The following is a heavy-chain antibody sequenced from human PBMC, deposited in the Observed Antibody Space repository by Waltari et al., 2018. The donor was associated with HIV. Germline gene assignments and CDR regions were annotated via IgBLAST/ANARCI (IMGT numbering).Heavy chain of an antibody. V-gene: IGHV4-31*03. Sequence: QVQLQESGPGLVKPSQTLSLTCTVSRASISSGGYYWSWIRQHPGKGLEWIGYISDSGNTHYSPSLKVRDDISVDTSKNQFSLKLSSVTAADTARYYCARDRTHYGLGMDVWGQGTTVTVSS. CDR1: RASISSGGYY. J-gene: IGHJ6*02. D-gene: IGHD3-10*01. CDR2: ISDSGNT. CDR3: ARDRTHYGLGMDV.